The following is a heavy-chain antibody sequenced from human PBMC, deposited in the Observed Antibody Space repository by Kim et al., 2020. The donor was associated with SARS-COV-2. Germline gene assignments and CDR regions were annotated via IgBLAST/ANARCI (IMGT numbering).Heavy chain of an antibody. CDR1: GFTFSSYE. J-gene: IGHJ6*02. D-gene: IGHD5-18*01. CDR3: ARVPDTAMVKYVYYGMDV. CDR2: ISSSGSTI. V-gene: IGHV3-48*03. Sequence: GGSLRLSCAASGFTFSSYEMNWVRQAPGKGLEWVSYISSSGSTIYYADSVKGRFTISRDNAKNSLYLQMNSLRAEDTAVYYCARVPDTAMVKYVYYGMDVWGQATTVTVSS.